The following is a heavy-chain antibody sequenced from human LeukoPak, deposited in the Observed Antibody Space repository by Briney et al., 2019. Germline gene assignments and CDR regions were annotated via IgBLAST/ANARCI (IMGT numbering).Heavy chain of an antibody. D-gene: IGHD3-3*01. CDR3: ARGWNYGDY. CDR1: GGAISSYY. Sequence: SETLSLTCTVPGGAISSYYWSWIRQPPGKGLEWTGYVSYTGDASQNPSLRGRVTMSVDTSNNQVSLELSSVTAADTAVYYCARGWNYGDYWGQGTLVTVSS. CDR2: VSYTGDA. V-gene: IGHV4-59*01. J-gene: IGHJ4*02.